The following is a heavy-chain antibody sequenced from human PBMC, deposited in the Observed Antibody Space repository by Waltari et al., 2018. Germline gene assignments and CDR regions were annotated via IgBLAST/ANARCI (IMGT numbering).Heavy chain of an antibody. CDR2: IESKAYGGKT. Sequence: EVQLVESGGGLVQPGRFLRLSCTASGFTFGDYAMSWVRQAPGKGLEWVGFIESKAYGGKTEYAASVKGRFTISRDDSKSIAYLQMNSLKTEDTAVYYCTRSGYSFDYWGQGTLVTVSS. V-gene: IGHV3-49*04. D-gene: IGHD3-3*01. CDR1: GFTFGDYA. J-gene: IGHJ4*02. CDR3: TRSGYSFDY.